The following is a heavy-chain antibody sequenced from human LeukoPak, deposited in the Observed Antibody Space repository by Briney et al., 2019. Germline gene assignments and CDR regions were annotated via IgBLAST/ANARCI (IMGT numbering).Heavy chain of an antibody. V-gene: IGHV1-24*01. Sequence: ASVKVSCKVSGYTLTELSMHWVRQAPGKGLEWMGGFDPEDGETIYAQKFQGRVTMTEDTSTDTAYMELSSLRSEDTAVYYCARAVRPMYCSGGSCYRSLYYFDYWGQGTLVTVSS. CDR1: GYTLTELS. CDR2: FDPEDGET. CDR3: ARAVRPMYCSGGSCYRSLYYFDY. D-gene: IGHD2-15*01. J-gene: IGHJ4*02.